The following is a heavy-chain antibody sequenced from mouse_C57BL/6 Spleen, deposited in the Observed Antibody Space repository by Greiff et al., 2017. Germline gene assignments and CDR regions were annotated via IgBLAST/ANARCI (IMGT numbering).Heavy chain of an antibody. CDR1: GYTFTSYW. D-gene: IGHD1-1*01. Sequence: QVQLQQPGAELVKPGASVKMSCKASGYTFTSYWITWVKQRPGQGLEWIGDIYPGSGSTNYNEKFKSKATLTVDTSSSTAYMQLSSLTSEDSADYYCARGTTVVAPYAMDYWGQGTSVTVSS. J-gene: IGHJ4*01. CDR2: IYPGSGST. V-gene: IGHV1-55*01. CDR3: ARGTTVVAPYAMDY.